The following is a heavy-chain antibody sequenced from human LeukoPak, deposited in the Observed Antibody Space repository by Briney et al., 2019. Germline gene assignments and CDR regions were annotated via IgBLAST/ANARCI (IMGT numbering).Heavy chain of an antibody. CDR3: AKGVSAAVYYFDY. CDR1: GFTFSSYA. CDR2: ISGSGGST. D-gene: IGHD6-13*01. J-gene: IGHJ4*02. V-gene: IGHV3-23*01. Sequence: GGSLRLSCAASGFTFSSYAMSWGGRAPGKGLEWFSAISGSGGSTYYADSVKGRSTISRDNSKNTLYLQMNSLRAEDTAVYYCAKGVSAAVYYFDYWGQGALVTVSS.